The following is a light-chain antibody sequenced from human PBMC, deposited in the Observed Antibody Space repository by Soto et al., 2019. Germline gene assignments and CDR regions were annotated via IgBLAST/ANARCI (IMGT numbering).Light chain of an antibody. CDR2: GAS. CDR1: QSVSSSY. CDR3: QQRKKWPPIT. J-gene: IGKJ1*01. V-gene: IGKV3D-20*02. Sequence: EIVMTQSPATLSVSPGERATLSCRASQSVSSSYLAWYQQKPGQAPRLLIYGASSRATGIPDRFSGSGSGTDFILTISNIEAEDVAIYYCQQRKKWPPITFGQGTKVDI.